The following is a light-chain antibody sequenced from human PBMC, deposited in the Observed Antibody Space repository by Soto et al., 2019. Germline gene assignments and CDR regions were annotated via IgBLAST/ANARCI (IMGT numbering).Light chain of an antibody. V-gene: IGLV2-14*01. CDR2: EVT. Sequence: QSALTQPASVSGSPGQSITIPCNGTSSDVGGYDYVSWYQQYPGKAPKLLIYEVTNRPSGVSNRFSGSKSGNTASLTISGLQTDDEADYYCSSFTVSVAWVFGGGTKVTVL. CDR3: SSFTVSVAWV. J-gene: IGLJ3*02. CDR1: SSDVGGYDY.